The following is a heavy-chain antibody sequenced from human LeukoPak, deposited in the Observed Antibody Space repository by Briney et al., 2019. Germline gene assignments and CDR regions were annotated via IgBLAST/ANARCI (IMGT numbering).Heavy chain of an antibody. CDR3: AKDFDAAAEN. Sequence: GGSLRLSCAASGFTFDDYAMHWVRQAPGKGLEWVSLISWDGGSTYYADSVKGRFTISRDNSKNSLYLQMNSLRAEDTAVYYCAKDFDAAAENWGQGTLVTVSS. CDR1: GFTFDDYA. J-gene: IGHJ4*02. CDR2: ISWDGGST. D-gene: IGHD6-13*01. V-gene: IGHV3-43D*03.